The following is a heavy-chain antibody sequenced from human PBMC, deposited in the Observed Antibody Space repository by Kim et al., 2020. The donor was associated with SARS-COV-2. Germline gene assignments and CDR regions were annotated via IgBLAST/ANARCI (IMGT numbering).Heavy chain of an antibody. CDR3: ARPREGDWYYFDY. V-gene: IGHV4-34*01. D-gene: IGHD2-21*02. CDR2: INHSGST. CDR1: GGSFSGYY. Sequence: SETLSLTCAVYGGSFSGYYWSWIRQPPGKGLEWIGEINHSGSTNYNPSLKSRVTISVDTSKNQFSLKLSSVTAADTAVYYCARPREGDWYYFDYWGQGTLVTVSS. J-gene: IGHJ4*02.